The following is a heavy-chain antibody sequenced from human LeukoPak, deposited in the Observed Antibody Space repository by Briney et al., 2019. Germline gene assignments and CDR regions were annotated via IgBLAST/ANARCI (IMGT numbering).Heavy chain of an antibody. CDR1: GGTFSSYA. J-gene: IGHJ6*02. D-gene: IGHD3-3*01. CDR2: IIPILGIA. V-gene: IGHV1-69*04. CDR3: ATQLLRFLEGPYYYYGMDV. Sequence: SVKVSCKASGGTFSSYAISWVRQAPGQGLEWMGGIIPILGIANYAQKFQGRVTITADKSTSTAYMELSSLRSEDTAVYYCATQLLRFLEGPYYYYGMDVWGQGTTVTVSS.